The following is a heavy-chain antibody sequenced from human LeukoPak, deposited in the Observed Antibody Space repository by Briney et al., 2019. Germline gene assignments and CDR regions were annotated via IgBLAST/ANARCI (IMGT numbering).Heavy chain of an antibody. D-gene: IGHD1-26*01. CDR1: GYTFTSYD. Sequence: ASVKVSCKASGYTFTSYDINWVRQATGQGLEWMGWINPNSGGTNYAQKFQGRVTMTRDTSISTAYMELSRLRSDDTAVYYCARGWELLLTASAFDIWGQGTMVTVSS. CDR2: INPNSGGT. J-gene: IGHJ3*02. CDR3: ARGWELLLTASAFDI. V-gene: IGHV1-2*02.